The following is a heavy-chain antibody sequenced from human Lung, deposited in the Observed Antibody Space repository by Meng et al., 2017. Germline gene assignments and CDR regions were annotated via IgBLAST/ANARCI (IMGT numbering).Heavy chain of an antibody. V-gene: IGHV4-34*01. CDR2: INHSGST. J-gene: IGHJ4*02. D-gene: IGHD4-11*01. CDR1: GGSFSDYY. CDR3: ARGPTTMAHDFDY. Sequence: QAELQQGGAGLLKPSECLSLTCVVSGGSFSDYYWSWIRQPPGKGLEWIGEINHSGSTNYNPSLESRATISVDTSQNNLSLKLSSVTAADSAVYYCARGPTTMAHDFDYWGQGTLVTVSS.